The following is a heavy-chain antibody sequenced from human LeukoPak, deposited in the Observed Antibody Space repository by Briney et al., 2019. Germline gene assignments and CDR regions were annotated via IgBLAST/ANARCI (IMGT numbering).Heavy chain of an antibody. CDR2: IYYSGST. D-gene: IGHD4-17*01. V-gene: IGHV4-39*07. CDR3: ARGGDYERWFDP. J-gene: IGHJ5*02. CDR1: GGSLSSSSYY. Sequence: SETLSLTCTVSGGSLSSSSYYWGWIRQPPGKGLEWIGSIYYSGSTYYNPSLKSRVTISVDTSKNQFSLKLGSVTAADTAVYYCARGGDYERWFDPLGQGTLVTVSS.